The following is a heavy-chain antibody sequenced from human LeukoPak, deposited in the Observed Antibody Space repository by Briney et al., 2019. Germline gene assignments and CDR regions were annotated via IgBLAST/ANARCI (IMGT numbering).Heavy chain of an antibody. J-gene: IGHJ4*02. CDR2: VSSGFHA. CDR3: VREACGYHYTYFDY. V-gene: IGHV3-13*01. CDR1: GFTLGSHD. Sequence: GGSLRLSCTASGFTLGSHDMHWVRQIPGQGLEWVAAVSSGFHAFFADSVQGRFTVSREDARNSLYLQMNSLKAGDTAVYYCVREACGYHYTYFDYWGQGTLVTVSS. D-gene: IGHD5-18*01.